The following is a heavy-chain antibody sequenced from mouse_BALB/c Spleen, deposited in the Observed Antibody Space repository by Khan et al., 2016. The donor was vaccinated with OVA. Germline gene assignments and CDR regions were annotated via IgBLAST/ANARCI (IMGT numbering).Heavy chain of an antibody. CDR1: GYSFTDYY. CDR3: TGLRTTGWFAY. V-gene: IGHV1S135*01. J-gene: IGHJ3*01. Sequence: EVQLQESGPELMKPGASVKISCKASGYSFTDYYIHWVKQSHGQSLEWIGYIDPFNGSTNFNQKFKGTATLTVDKSSSTAYMHLNSLTSEDSAVYYCTGLRTTGWFAYWGQGTLVTVSA. D-gene: IGHD1-1*01. CDR2: IDPFNGST.